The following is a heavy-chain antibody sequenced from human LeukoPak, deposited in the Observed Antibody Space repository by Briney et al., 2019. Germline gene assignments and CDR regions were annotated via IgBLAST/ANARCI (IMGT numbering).Heavy chain of an antibody. D-gene: IGHD5-18*01. CDR1: GFTFSSYA. CDR3: AKLKRLARWILSPYKEFTGYFDY. V-gene: IGHV3-23*01. Sequence: PGGSLRLSCAASGFTFSSYAMSWVRQAPGKGLEWVSAISGSGGSTYYADSVKGRFTISRDNSKNTLYLQMNSLRAEDTAVYYCAKLKRLARWILSPYKEFTGYFDYWGQGTLVTVSS. CDR2: ISGSGGST. J-gene: IGHJ4*02.